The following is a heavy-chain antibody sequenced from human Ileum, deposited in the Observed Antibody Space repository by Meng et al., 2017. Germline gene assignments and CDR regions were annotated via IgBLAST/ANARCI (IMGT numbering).Heavy chain of an antibody. J-gene: IGHJ4*02. CDR3: ATSNDRDVYYLGY. V-gene: IGHV4-4*02. Sequence: QVQLSEAGPLIVKASGTLSLTCAVSGTWWSWVRQPPGKGLEWIGEIFQSGRTNYNPSLKSRVTISIDKSKSQISLQLSAVTAADTAVYSCATSNDRDVYYLGYWGQGTLVTVFS. CDR2: IFQSGRT. CDR1: GTW. D-gene: IGHD3-22*01.